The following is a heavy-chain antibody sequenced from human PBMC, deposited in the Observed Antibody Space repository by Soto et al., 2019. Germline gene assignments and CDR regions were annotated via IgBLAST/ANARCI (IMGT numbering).Heavy chain of an antibody. J-gene: IGHJ4*02. Sequence: QVQLVESGGGVVQPGRSLRLSCAGSGSTFSSYGMHWVRQAPGKGLEWVAIIWYDGSNKYYADSVKGRFTISRDNSKNTVCLQMNSLRVEDTAVYHCASQFYDVLPGWGPVDYWGQGTLVTVSS. CDR1: GSTFSSYG. CDR2: IWYDGSNK. D-gene: IGHD3-9*01. CDR3: ASQFYDVLPGWGPVDY. V-gene: IGHV3-33*01.